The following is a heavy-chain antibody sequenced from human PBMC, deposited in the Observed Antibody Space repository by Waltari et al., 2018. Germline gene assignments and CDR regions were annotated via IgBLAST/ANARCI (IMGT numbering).Heavy chain of an antibody. D-gene: IGHD5-12*01. Sequence: GGTNYAQKFQGRVTMTRDTSISTAYMELSRLRSDDTAVYYCARASGYDGNDYWGQGTLVTVSS. CDR3: ARASGYDGNDY. V-gene: IGHV1-2*02. J-gene: IGHJ4*02. CDR2: GGT.